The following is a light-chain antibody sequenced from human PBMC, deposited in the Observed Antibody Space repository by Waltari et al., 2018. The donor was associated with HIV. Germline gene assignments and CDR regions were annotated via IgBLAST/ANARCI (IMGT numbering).Light chain of an antibody. J-gene: IGLJ2*01. Sequence: QAGLTQPSSVSQGLGQTATLTCTGNYYNVGNEGAVWLQQFQAHPPKLLSYRSDKRPSGSPERFFASRSGNNDSLNIIGLQPEDEAVYYCSALDSSLNVWIIGEGTRLTVL. CDR1: YYNVGNEG. CDR2: RSD. V-gene: IGLV10-54*01. CDR3: SALDSSLNVWI.